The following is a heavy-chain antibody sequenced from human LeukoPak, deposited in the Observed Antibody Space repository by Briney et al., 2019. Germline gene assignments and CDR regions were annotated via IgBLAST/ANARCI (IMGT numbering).Heavy chain of an antibody. V-gene: IGHV4-34*01. CDR2: INHSGST. D-gene: IGHD5-18*01. Sequence: SETLSLTCAVYGGSFSGYYWSWIRQPPGKGLEWIGEINHSGSTNYNPSLKSRVTISVDTSKNQFSLKLSSVTAADTAVYYCAREAGGYSYALNWFDPWGQGTMVTVSS. CDR3: AREAGGYSYALNWFDP. CDR1: GGSFSGYY. J-gene: IGHJ5*02.